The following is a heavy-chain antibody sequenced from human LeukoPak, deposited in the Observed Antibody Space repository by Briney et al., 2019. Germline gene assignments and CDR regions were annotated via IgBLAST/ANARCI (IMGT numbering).Heavy chain of an antibody. D-gene: IGHD1-26*01. CDR1: GDSIRAYY. J-gene: IGHJ4*02. CDR2: IHYTGSI. CDR3: ARYGGSPANYFDF. Sequence: SETLSLTCAVSGDSIRAYYWSWVRQPPGKGLEWIAYIHYTGSISYNPSLKSRVTISMDTSKSQFSLHVNSVTAADTAVYYCARYGGSPANYFDFWGQGTLVTVSS. V-gene: IGHV4-59*08.